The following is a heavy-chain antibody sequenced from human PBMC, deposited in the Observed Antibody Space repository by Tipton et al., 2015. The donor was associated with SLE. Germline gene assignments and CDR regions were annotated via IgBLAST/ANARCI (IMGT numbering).Heavy chain of an antibody. Sequence: LRLSCTVSGGSLTSRYWNWVRQPPGKGLEWIGYIYYSGTTSYNSSLKSRVTISVDSAKNQFSLKVSSVTAADTAVYFCARGDFWSGLDYWGQGALVTVSS. CDR3: ARGDFWSGLDY. J-gene: IGHJ4*02. CDR2: IYYSGTT. V-gene: IGHV4-59*11. CDR1: GGSLTSRY. D-gene: IGHD3-3*01.